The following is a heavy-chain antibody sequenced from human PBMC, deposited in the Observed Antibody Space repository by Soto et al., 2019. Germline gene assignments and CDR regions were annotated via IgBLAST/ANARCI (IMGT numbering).Heavy chain of an antibody. V-gene: IGHV3-53*01. Sequence: PGGSLRLSCAISGFSVSSNYLSWVRQAPGKGLEWVSVHYSGGSTYYADSVQGRFTISRDKSNNTLYLQMRRVRAEDTAVYYCARGGLEPFDYLGQGALVTVSS. D-gene: IGHD1-1*01. CDR3: ARGGLEPFDY. CDR2: HYSGGST. CDR1: GFSVSSNY. J-gene: IGHJ4*02.